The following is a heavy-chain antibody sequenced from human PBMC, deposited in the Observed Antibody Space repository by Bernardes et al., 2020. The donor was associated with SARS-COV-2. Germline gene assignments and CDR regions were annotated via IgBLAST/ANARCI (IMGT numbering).Heavy chain of an antibody. CDR1: GFTVSSNY. J-gene: IGHJ4*02. D-gene: IGHD6-6*01. CDR3: ARGESSSGYFDY. V-gene: IGHV3-66*01. CDR2: IDSGDST. Sequence: GGSLRLSCAVSGFTVSSNYMSWVRQAPGKGLEWVSVIDSGDSTYYADSVKGRFTISKDNSKNTLYLQMNSLRAEDTAVYYCARGESSSGYFDYWGQGTLVTVSS.